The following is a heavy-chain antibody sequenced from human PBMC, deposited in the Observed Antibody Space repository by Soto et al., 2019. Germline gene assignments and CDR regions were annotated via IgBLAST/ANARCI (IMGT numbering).Heavy chain of an antibody. CDR1: GFTVSSNY. Sequence: EVQLVESGGGLVQPGGSLRLSCAASGFTVSSNYMSWVRQAPGKGLEWVSVIYSGGSTYYADSVKGRFTISRHNSKNTLYLKMNSLRAEDTAVYYCARVENGDFFDYWGQGTLVTVSS. J-gene: IGHJ4*02. CDR2: IYSGGST. D-gene: IGHD4-17*01. CDR3: ARVENGDFFDY. V-gene: IGHV3-53*04.